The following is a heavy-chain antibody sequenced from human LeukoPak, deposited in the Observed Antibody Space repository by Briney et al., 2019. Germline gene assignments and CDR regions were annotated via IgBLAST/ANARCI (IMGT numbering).Heavy chain of an antibody. CDR3: ARESEMGITMVRASYYMDV. D-gene: IGHD3-10*01. V-gene: IGHV3-7*01. CDR2: IKQDGSEK. Sequence: PGGSLRLSCAASGFTFSSYSMSWVRQAPGKGLEWVANIKQDGSEKYYVDSVKGRFTISRDNAKNSLYLQMNSLRAEDTAVYYCARESEMGITMVRASYYMDVWGKGTTVTVSS. J-gene: IGHJ6*03. CDR1: GFTFSSYS.